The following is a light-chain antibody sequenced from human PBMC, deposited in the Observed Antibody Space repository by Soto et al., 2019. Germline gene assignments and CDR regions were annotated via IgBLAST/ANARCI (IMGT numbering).Light chain of an antibody. CDR1: QSVSSSY. V-gene: IGKV3-20*01. Sequence: EIVLTQSPGTLSLSPGERATLSCRASQSVSSSYLAWYQQKPGQAPRLLLYGASSRATGIPDRFSGSGSGTDFTVTISRLEPEDFAVYYCQQYGSSPQFGQGTKVEIK. CDR3: QQYGSSPQ. J-gene: IGKJ1*01. CDR2: GAS.